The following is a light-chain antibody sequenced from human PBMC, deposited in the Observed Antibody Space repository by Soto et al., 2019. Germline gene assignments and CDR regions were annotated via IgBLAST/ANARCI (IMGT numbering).Light chain of an antibody. CDR2: GAS. J-gene: IGKJ1*01. CDR3: QQYGSSPPWT. V-gene: IGKV3-20*01. CDR1: QSVGSSY. Sequence: EIVLTQSSGTLSLSPGDRATLSCRASQSVGSSYLVWYQQKPGRAPRLLMYGASTRATGIPDRFSGSGSGTDFTLTISRLEPEDFAVYYCQQYGSSPPWTFGQGTKVEIK.